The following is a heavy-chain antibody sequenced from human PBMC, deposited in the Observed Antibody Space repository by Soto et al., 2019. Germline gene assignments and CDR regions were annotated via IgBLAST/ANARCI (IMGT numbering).Heavy chain of an antibody. D-gene: IGHD6-19*01. CDR1: GGSISSSSYY. Sequence: SETLSLTCTVSGGSISSSSYYWGWIRQPPGKGLEWIGSIYYSGSTYYNPSLKSRVTISVDTSKNQFSLKLSSATAADTAVYYCARKLTYSSGSLYFDYWGQGPLVTVSS. CDR3: ARKLTYSSGSLYFDY. CDR2: IYYSGST. J-gene: IGHJ4*02. V-gene: IGHV4-39*01.